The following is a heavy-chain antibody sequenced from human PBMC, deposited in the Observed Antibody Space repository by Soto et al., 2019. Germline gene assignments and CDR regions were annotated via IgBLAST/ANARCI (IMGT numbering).Heavy chain of an antibody. CDR1: GYTFTGYY. D-gene: IGHD6-13*01. Sequence: ASVKVSCKASGYTFTGYYMHWVRQAPGQGLEWMGWINPNSGGTNYAQKFQGWVTMTRDTSISTAYMELSRLRSDDTAVYYCAKMSAVATDPTYSNFDYWGQGTLVTVSS. J-gene: IGHJ4*02. CDR2: INPNSGGT. V-gene: IGHV1-2*04. CDR3: AKMSAVATDPTYSNFDY.